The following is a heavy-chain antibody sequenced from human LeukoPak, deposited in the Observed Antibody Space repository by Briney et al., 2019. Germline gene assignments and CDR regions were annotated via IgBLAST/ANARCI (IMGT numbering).Heavy chain of an antibody. V-gene: IGHV3-48*01. CDR2: ISSSSSTI. CDR1: GFTFSSYS. Sequence: GGSLRLSCAASGFTFSSYSMNWVRQAPGKGLEWVSYISSSSSTIYYADSVKGRFTISRDNSKNTLYLQMNSLGAEDTAVYYCANGEYQLLSDWFDPWGQGTLVTVSS. D-gene: IGHD2-2*01. J-gene: IGHJ5*02. CDR3: ANGEYQLLSDWFDP.